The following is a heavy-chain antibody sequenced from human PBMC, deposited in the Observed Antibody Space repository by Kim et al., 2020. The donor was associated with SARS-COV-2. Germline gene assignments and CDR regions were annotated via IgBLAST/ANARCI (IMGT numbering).Heavy chain of an antibody. Sequence: ASVKVSCKASGYSFKGFGISWVRQAPGQGLEWMGWISTYYGHTNYAQKFQGRVTITADTGTTTVYMELRSLRSDDTAMYYCTRGPPAHFHCNGGTCYTFWGQGTLVTVSS. CDR1: GYSFKGFG. D-gene: IGHD2-15*01. J-gene: IGHJ4*02. CDR2: ISTYYGHT. V-gene: IGHV1-18*01. CDR3: TRGPPAHFHCNGGTCYTF.